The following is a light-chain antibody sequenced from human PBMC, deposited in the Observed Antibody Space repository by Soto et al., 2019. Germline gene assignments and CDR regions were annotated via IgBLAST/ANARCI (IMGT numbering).Light chain of an antibody. V-gene: IGLV1-40*01. Sequence: QSVLTQPPSVSGAPGQRVTISCTGSSSNIGAGYDVHWYQQFPGTAPKLLLYNNNNRPSGVPDRFSGSKSGTSASLAITGLQAEDEADYYCQSSARSLRVVFGGGTNLPLL. CDR2: NNN. CDR3: QSSARSLRVV. CDR1: SSNIGAGYD. J-gene: IGLJ2*01.